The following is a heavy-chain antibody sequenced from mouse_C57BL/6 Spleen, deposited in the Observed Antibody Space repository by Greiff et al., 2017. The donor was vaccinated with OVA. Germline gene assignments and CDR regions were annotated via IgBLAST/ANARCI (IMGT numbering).Heavy chain of an antibody. CDR2: IRSKSNNYST. D-gene: IGHD6-1*01. Sequence: DVHLVESGGGLVQPKGSLKLSCAASGFSFNTYAMNWVRQAPGKGLEWVARIRSKSNNYSTYYADSVKDRFTISRDDSESMLYLQMNNLKTEDTAMYYCVRHSHYAMDYWGQGTSVTVSS. V-gene: IGHV10-1*01. CDR3: VRHSHYAMDY. CDR1: GFSFNTYA. J-gene: IGHJ4*01.